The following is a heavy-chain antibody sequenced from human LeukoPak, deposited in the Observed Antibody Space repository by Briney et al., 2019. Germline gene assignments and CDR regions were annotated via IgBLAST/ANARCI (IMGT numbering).Heavy chain of an antibody. J-gene: IGHJ6*03. CDR3: AKSRNFYYYFMEV. Sequence: PGGSLRLSCAASGFTFSSYEMNWVRQAPGKGLEWVSYISSSGSTIYYADSVKGRFTISRDNAKNSLYLQMNTLRVEDTALYYCAKSRNFYYYFMEVSGRGTKVTISS. V-gene: IGHV3-48*03. CDR2: ISSSGSTI. CDR1: GFTFSSYE.